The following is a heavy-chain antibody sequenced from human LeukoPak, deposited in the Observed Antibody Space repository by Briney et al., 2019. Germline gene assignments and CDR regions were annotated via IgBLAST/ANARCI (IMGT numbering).Heavy chain of an antibody. D-gene: IGHD4-17*01. Sequence: GRSLRLSCAASGFTFSSYAMHWVRQAPGKGLEWVAVISYDGSNKYYADSVKGRFTISRDNSKNTLYLQMNSLRAEDTAVYYCARGVADLMTTVTTADFDYWGQGTLVTVSS. J-gene: IGHJ4*02. V-gene: IGHV3-30-3*01. CDR3: ARGVADLMTTVTTADFDY. CDR1: GFTFSSYA. CDR2: ISYDGSNK.